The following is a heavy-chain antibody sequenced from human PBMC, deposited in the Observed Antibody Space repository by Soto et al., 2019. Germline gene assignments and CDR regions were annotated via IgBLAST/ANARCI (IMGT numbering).Heavy chain of an antibody. D-gene: IGHD4-4*01. CDR2: IDPSDSYT. Sequence: PGESLKISCNGSGYSFTSYWISWVRQMPGKGLEWMGRIDPSDSYTNYSPSFQGHVTISADKSISTAYLQWSSLKASDTAMYYCARREDYSNYEEAFDIWGQGTMVTVSS. V-gene: IGHV5-10-1*01. CDR3: ARREDYSNYEEAFDI. CDR1: GYSFTSYW. J-gene: IGHJ3*02.